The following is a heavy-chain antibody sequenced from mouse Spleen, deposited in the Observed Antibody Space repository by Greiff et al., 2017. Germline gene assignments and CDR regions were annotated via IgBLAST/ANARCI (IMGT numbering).Heavy chain of an antibody. D-gene: IGHD1-1*01. Sequence: VKLVESGAELARPGASVKLSCKASGYTFTSYGISWVKQRTGQGLEWIGEIYPRSGNTYYNEKFKGKATLTADKSSSTAYMELRSLTSEDSAVYFCARDAFITTVVMDYWGQGTSVTVSS. CDR1: GYTFTSYG. V-gene: IGHV1-81*01. J-gene: IGHJ4*01. CDR2: IYPRSGNT. CDR3: ARDAFITTVVMDY.